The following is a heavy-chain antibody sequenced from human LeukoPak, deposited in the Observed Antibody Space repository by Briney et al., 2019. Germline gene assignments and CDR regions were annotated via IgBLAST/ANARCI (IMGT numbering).Heavy chain of an antibody. CDR2: IRTGDGDT. D-gene: IGHD2-2*02. Sequence: ASVKVSCKASGYTFNSYGITWVRQAHGQGLEWMGWIRTGDGDTHYAEKLQGRVTMTTDTSTSTAYMELKSLRSDDTAVYYCARGLFGNFGRVSYTEFDFWGQGTLVTVSS. CDR1: GYTFNSYG. CDR3: ARGLFGNFGRVSYTEFDF. J-gene: IGHJ4*02. V-gene: IGHV1-18*01.